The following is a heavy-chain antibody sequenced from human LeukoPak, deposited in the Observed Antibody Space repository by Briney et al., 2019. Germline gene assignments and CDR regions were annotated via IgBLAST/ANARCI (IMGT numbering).Heavy chain of an antibody. CDR1: GFTFSNYA. J-gene: IGHJ1*01. CDR3: ARDPNGDYIGAFDFQR. Sequence: GGSLRLSCVASGFTFSNYAMMWVRQTQERRLEWVSAIRGSGRPTFYADSVKGRFTISRDNFKNTLYLQMNSLRADDSAVYYCARDPNGDYIGAFDFQRWGLGTLVTVSS. CDR2: IRGSGRPT. D-gene: IGHD4-17*01. V-gene: IGHV3-23*01.